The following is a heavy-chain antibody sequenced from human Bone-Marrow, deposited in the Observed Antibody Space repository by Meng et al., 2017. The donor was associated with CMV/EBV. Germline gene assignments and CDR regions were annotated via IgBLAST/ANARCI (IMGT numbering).Heavy chain of an antibody. CDR3: TRAAGWLDP. Sequence: LRLSCAASGFTFSDYYMSWIRQAPGKGLEWVSFISSSGTTISYAESVKGRFTISRDSAKNSLYLQMNSLRAEDTAVYYCTRAAGWLDPWGQGTLVTVSS. D-gene: IGHD3-10*01. CDR1: GFTFSDYY. CDR2: ISSSGTTI. V-gene: IGHV3-11*01. J-gene: IGHJ5*02.